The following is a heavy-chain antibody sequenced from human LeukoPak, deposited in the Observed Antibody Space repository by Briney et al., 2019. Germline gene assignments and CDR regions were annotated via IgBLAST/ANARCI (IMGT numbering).Heavy chain of an antibody. V-gene: IGHV3-7*01. CDR2: IKQDGSEK. D-gene: IGHD5-12*01. J-gene: IGHJ4*02. CDR1: GFTFSSYW. Sequence: GGSLRLSCAASGFTFSSYWMSWVRQAPGKGLEWVANIKQDGSEKYYVDSVKGRFTISRDNAKNSLYLQMNSLRAGDTAVYYCARANIGGYGSAFDYWGQGTLVTVSS. CDR3: ARANIGGYGSAFDY.